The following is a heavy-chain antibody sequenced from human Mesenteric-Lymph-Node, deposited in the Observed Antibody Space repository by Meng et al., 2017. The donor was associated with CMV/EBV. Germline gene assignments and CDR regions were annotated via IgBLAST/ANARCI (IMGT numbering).Heavy chain of an antibody. CDR1: GFTFSNAC. CDR3: TRGIAVSGPKFDY. D-gene: IGHD6-19*01. Sequence: GGSLRLSCVASGFTFSNACMIWVRQAPGKGLEWVGRIKSKTDGGTIDYAAPVKGRFTISRDDSKRIAYLQMNSLKTEDTDVYYCTRGIAVSGPKFDYWGQGTLVTVSS. V-gene: IGHV3-15*01. J-gene: IGHJ4*02. CDR2: IKSKTDGGTI.